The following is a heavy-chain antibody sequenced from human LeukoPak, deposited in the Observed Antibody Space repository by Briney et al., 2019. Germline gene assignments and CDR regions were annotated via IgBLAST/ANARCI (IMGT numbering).Heavy chain of an antibody. CDR2: ISGSGDST. V-gene: IGHV3-23*01. Sequence: GGSLRLSCAASGFTFSSYGMSWVRQAPGKGLQWVSAISGSGDSTYYADSVKGRFIISRDNSKNTLFLQMNSLRAEDTAVYYCAKPIVGTTGARGSDYWGQGTLVTVSS. J-gene: IGHJ4*02. D-gene: IGHD1-26*01. CDR1: GFTFSSYG. CDR3: AKPIVGTTGARGSDY.